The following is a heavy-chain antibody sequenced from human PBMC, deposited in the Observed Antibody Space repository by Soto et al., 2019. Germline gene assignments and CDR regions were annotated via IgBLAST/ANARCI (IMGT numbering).Heavy chain of an antibody. Sequence: GGSLRLSCAASGFTFSSYSMNWVRQAPGKGLEWVSYISSSSSTIYYADSVKGRFTISRDNAKNSLYLQMNSLRAEDTAVCYCARVQNYYYGSGNKSGYYYYYMDVWGKGTTVTVSS. D-gene: IGHD3-10*01. V-gene: IGHV3-48*01. J-gene: IGHJ6*03. CDR3: ARVQNYYYGSGNKSGYYYYYMDV. CDR1: GFTFSSYS. CDR2: ISSSSSTI.